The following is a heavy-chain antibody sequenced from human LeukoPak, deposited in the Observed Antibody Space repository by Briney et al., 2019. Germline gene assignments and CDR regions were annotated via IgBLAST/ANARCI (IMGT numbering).Heavy chain of an antibody. Sequence: GASVKVSCKAPGYTFTSYDINWVRQATGQGLEWMGWMNPNIGNTGYAQKFQGRVTMTRNTSISTAYMELSSLRSEDTAVYYCARGLLGRNYYYYYYMDVWGKGTTVTVSS. J-gene: IGHJ6*03. CDR1: GYTFTSYD. CDR2: MNPNIGNT. D-gene: IGHD1-26*01. CDR3: ARGLLGRNYYYYYYMDV. V-gene: IGHV1-8*01.